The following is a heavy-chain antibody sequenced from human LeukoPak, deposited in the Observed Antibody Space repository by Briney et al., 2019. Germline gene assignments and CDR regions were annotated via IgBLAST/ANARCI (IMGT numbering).Heavy chain of an antibody. V-gene: IGHV1-69*04. D-gene: IGHD6-19*01. CDR1: GGTFSSYA. CDR2: IIPILGIV. Sequence: ASVKVSCKASGGTFSSYAISWVRQAPGQGLEWMGRIIPILGIVNYAQKFQGRVTITADKSTGTAYMELSSLRSEDTAVYYCARGSAVAGTLDYWGQGTLVTVSS. J-gene: IGHJ4*02. CDR3: ARGSAVAGTLDY.